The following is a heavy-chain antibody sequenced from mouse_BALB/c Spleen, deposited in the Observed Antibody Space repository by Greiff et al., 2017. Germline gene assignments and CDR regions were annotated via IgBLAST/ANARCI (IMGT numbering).Heavy chain of an antibody. CDR3: ARHYYGYDY. CDR2: ISSGGST. Sequence: EVQRVESGGGLVKPGGSLKLSCAASGFTFSSYAMSWVRQTPEKRLEWVASISSGGSTYYPDSVKGRFTISRDNARNILYLQMSSLRSEDTAMYYCARHYYGYDYWGQGTTLTVSS. CDR1: GFTFSSYA. D-gene: IGHD1-2*01. J-gene: IGHJ2*01. V-gene: IGHV5-6-5*01.